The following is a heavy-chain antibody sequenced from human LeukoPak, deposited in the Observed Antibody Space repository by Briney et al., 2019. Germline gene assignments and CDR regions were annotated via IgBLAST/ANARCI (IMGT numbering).Heavy chain of an antibody. D-gene: IGHD3-10*01. CDR3: ARGRYYGSGSYYVVYFYYYYMDV. Sequence: ASVKVSCKASGYTFTGYYMHWVRQAPGQGLEWMGWINPNSGGTNYAQKFQGRVTMTRDTSISTAYMELSRLRSDDTAVYYCARGRYYGSGSYYVVYFYYYYMDVWGKGTTVTVSS. J-gene: IGHJ6*03. CDR2: INPNSGGT. CDR1: GYTFTGYY. V-gene: IGHV1-2*02.